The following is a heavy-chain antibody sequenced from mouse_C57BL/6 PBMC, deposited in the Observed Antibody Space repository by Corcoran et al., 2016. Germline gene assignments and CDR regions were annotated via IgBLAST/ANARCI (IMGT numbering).Heavy chain of an antibody. V-gene: IGHV1-26*01. CDR3: ARYHIYYDYDSWFAY. D-gene: IGHD2-4*01. CDR2: INPNNGVT. Sequence: EVQLQQSGPELVKPGASVKISCKASGYTFTDYYMNWVKQSHGKSLEWIGDINPNNGVTSYNQKFKGKATLNVDKSSTTAYLELRSLTSEDSAVYYCARYHIYYDYDSWFAYWGQGTLVTVSA. J-gene: IGHJ3*01. CDR1: GYTFTDYY.